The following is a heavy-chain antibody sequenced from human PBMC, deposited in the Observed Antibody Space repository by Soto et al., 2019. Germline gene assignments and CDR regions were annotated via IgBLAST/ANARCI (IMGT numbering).Heavy chain of an antibody. V-gene: IGHV3-74*01. CDR2: INNDGSST. CDR1: GFTLSTYW. J-gene: IGHJ4*02. Sequence: EVQLVESGGDLVQPGGSLRLSCAASGFTLSTYWMHWVRQAPGKGLVWVSRINNDGSSTSYGDSVKGRFTISRDTARNTLYLQVNTLSVEDTAVDDGAIVDRRSSWYVDYWGRGTLMVVSS. CDR3: AIVDRRSSWYVDY. D-gene: IGHD6-13*01.